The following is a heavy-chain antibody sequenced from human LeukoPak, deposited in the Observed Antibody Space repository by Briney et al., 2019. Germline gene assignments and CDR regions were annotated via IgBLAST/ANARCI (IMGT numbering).Heavy chain of an antibody. CDR1: GGSFSVYY. CDR2: INHSGST. CDR3: ARLRVVRGVIDPDVDY. Sequence: SEPLTLTRAVYGGSFSVYYWSWIRQPPGQGLELIGDINHSGSTNYNTSLKRRVTISVDTSKNQFSLNLSSVTAADTAVYYCARLRVVRGVIDPDVDYWGQGTLVTVSS. J-gene: IGHJ4*02. D-gene: IGHD3-10*01. V-gene: IGHV4-34*01.